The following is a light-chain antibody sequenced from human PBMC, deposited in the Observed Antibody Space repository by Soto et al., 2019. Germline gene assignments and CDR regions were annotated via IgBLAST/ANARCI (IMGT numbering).Light chain of an antibody. CDR2: INSDGSH. CDR3: QTWGDGFRV. Sequence: QPVLTQSPSASASLGASVKLTCTLSSGHSSYAIAWHQQQPEKGPRFLMKINSDGSHSKGDGIPDRFSGSSSGAERYLTISSLQSEDEADYYCQTWGDGFRVFGGGTKVTVL. V-gene: IGLV4-69*01. CDR1: SGHSSYA. J-gene: IGLJ2*01.